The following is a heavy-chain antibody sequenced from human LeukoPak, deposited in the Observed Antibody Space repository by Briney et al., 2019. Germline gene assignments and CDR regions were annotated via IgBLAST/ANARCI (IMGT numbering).Heavy chain of an antibody. CDR2: ISWNSGSI. CDR1: GFTFDDYA. J-gene: IGHJ6*02. Sequence: PGGSLRLSCAASGFTFDDYAMHWVRQAPGKGLEWVSGISWNSGSIGYADSVKGRFTISRDNAKNSLYLQMNSLRAEDTALYYCAKDMAVTPKGSYYYYYGMDVWGQGTTVTVSS. V-gene: IGHV3-9*01. D-gene: IGHD2-21*02. CDR3: AKDMAVTPKGSYYYYYGMDV.